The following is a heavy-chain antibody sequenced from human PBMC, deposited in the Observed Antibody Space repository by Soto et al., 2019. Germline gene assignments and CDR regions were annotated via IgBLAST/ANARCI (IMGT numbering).Heavy chain of an antibody. V-gene: IGHV3-30-3*01. CDR2: ISYDGSNK. Sequence: GGSLRLSCAASGFTFSSYAMHWVRQAPGKGLEWVAVISYDGSNKYYADSVKDRFTISRDNSKNTLYLQMNSLRAEDTAVYYCARVLGLLRDDYYGMDVWGQGTTVTVSS. J-gene: IGHJ6*02. CDR1: GFTFSSYA. D-gene: IGHD3-10*01. CDR3: ARVLGLLRDDYYGMDV.